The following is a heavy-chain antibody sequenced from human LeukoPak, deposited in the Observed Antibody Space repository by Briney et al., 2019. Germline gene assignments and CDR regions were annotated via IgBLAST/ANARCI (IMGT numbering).Heavy chain of an antibody. CDR2: INHSGST. D-gene: IGHD3-22*01. CDR3: ARQRGGRGYYYDSSGRLRGWFDP. Sequence: PSETLSLTCAVYGGSFSGYYWSWIRQPPGKGLEWIGEINHSGSTNYNPSLKSRVTISVDTSKNQFSLKLSSVTAADTAVYYCARQRGGRGYYYDSSGRLRGWFDPWGQGTLVTVSS. V-gene: IGHV4-34*01. CDR1: GGSFSGYY. J-gene: IGHJ5*02.